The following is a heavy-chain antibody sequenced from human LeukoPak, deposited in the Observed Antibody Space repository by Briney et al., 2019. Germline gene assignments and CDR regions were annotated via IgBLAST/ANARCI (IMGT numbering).Heavy chain of an antibody. CDR3: GSSSRWSYIDY. Sequence: GGSLRLSCAASGFTFSRNYVSWVRQAPEKGLEWVSVFYSGGSTYYTESVKGRFTISRDNSKNTAYLQMKSLTAEDTAVYYCGSSSRWSYIDYWGQGTLVTVSS. J-gene: IGHJ4*02. D-gene: IGHD6-13*01. V-gene: IGHV3-53*01. CDR1: GFTFSRNY. CDR2: FYSGGST.